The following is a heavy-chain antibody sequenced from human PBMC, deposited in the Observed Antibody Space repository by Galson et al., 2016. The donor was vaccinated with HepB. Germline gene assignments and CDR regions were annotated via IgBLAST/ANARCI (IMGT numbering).Heavy chain of an antibody. J-gene: IGHJ3*02. V-gene: IGHV3-21*01. CDR1: GFSFRSHA. CDR2: ISSGSSYT. D-gene: IGHD6-19*01. CDR3: ARMRYSSGWLDGFDI. Sequence: SLRLSCAVSGFSFRSHAMNWARQAPGKGLEWASSISSGSSYTYYADSVKGRFTISRDNARNSLYLQMTSLRVEDTAVYYCARMRYSSGWLDGFDIWGQGTMVTVSS.